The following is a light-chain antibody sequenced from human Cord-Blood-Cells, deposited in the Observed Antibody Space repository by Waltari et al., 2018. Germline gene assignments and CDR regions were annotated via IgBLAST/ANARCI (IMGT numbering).Light chain of an antibody. Sequence: QSALTQPASVSGSPGQSITLSCTGTSSDLGGYYYVSWYQKHPGKAPKLMIYDVSNRPSGVSNRFSGSKSGNTASLTISGLQAEDEADYYCSSYTSSSTLVFGTGTKVTVL. V-gene: IGLV2-14*03. CDR1: SSDLGGYYY. J-gene: IGLJ1*01. CDR2: DVS. CDR3: SSYTSSSTLV.